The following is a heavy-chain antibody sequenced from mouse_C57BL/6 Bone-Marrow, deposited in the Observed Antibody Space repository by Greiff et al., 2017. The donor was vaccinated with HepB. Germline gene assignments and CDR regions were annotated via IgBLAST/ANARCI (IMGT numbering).Heavy chain of an antibody. V-gene: IGHV5-4*03. CDR3: ARGRGYYGSKDWYFDV. CDR2: ISDGGSYT. J-gene: IGHJ1*03. Sequence: EVNVVESGGGLVKPGGSLKLSCAASGFTFSSYAMSWVRQTPEKRLEWVATISDGGSYTYYPDNVKGRFTISRDNAKNNLYLQMSHLKSEDTAMYYCARGRGYYGSKDWYFDVWGTGTTVTVSS. CDR1: GFTFSSYA. D-gene: IGHD1-1*01.